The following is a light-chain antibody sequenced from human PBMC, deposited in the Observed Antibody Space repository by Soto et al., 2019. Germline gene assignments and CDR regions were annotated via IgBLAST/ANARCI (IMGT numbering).Light chain of an antibody. J-gene: IGLJ3*02. Sequence: QSVLTQPASVSGSPGQSITISCTGTSSDVGGYNYVSWYQQHPGKVPRLMIYEVSNRPSGLSTRFSGSKSGNTASLTISGLQAEDDADYYCSSYTSSNPWVFGGGTKLTVL. CDR1: SSDVGGYNY. V-gene: IGLV2-14*01. CDR3: SSYTSSNPWV. CDR2: EVS.